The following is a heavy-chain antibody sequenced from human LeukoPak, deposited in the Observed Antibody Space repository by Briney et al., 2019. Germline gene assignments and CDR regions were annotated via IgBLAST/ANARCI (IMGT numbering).Heavy chain of an antibody. Sequence: GRSLRLSCAASGFTFSIYGMHWVRQAPGKGLELVAVIWYDGSNKYYADSVKGRFTISRNNSKNTLYLQMNSLRAEDTAVYYCARDATRSIAVAGTFDYWGQGTLVTVSS. D-gene: IGHD6-19*01. CDR3: ARDATRSIAVAGTFDY. CDR2: IWYDGSNK. V-gene: IGHV3-33*01. CDR1: GFTFSIYG. J-gene: IGHJ4*02.